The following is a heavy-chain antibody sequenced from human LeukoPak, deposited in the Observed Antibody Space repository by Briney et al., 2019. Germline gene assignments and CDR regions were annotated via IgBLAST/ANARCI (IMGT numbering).Heavy chain of an antibody. Sequence: SETLSLTCTVSGGSISSYYWSWIRQPPGKGLEWVGYIYYSGSTNYNPSLKSRVTISVDTSKNQFSLKLSSVTAADTAVYYCARCEDGYADYWGQGTLVTVSS. V-gene: IGHV4-59*01. CDR3: ARCEDGYADY. J-gene: IGHJ4*02. D-gene: IGHD5-24*01. CDR1: GGSISSYY. CDR2: IYYSGST.